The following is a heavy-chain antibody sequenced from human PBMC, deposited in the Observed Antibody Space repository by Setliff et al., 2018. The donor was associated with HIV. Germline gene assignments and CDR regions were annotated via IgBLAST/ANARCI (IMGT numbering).Heavy chain of an antibody. CDR1: GFIFSFYV. CDR2: ITGDSRRT. J-gene: IGHJ4*02. CDR3: AKLAADCSSTSCDDY. D-gene: IGHD2-2*01. Sequence: GGSLRLSCTGSGFIFSFYVMTWVRQVPGKGLEWISSITGDSRRTFYADSVKGRFTISRDNSKNTLYLQMNSLRAEDTAVYYCAKLAADCSSTSCDDYWGQGTLVTVSS. V-gene: IGHV3-23*01.